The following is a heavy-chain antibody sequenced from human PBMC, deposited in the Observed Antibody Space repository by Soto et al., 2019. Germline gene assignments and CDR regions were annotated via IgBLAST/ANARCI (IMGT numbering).Heavy chain of an antibody. CDR1: GVPFSRYA. CDR2: IIPIFGTA. Sequence: SVKVSCKASGVPFSRYAISWVRLAPGQGLEWMGGIIPIFGTANYAQKFQGRVTITADESTSTAYMELSSLTSEDTAVYYCARGSHSPGIAVAGYYYWGQGSLVTVSS. CDR3: ARGSHSPGIAVAGYYY. V-gene: IGHV1-69*13. J-gene: IGHJ4*02. D-gene: IGHD6-19*01.